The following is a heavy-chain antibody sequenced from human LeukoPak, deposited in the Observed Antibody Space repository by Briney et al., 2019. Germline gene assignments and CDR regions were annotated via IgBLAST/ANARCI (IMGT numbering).Heavy chain of an antibody. D-gene: IGHD3-10*01. CDR3: ARGWKPPTLHGSYTRFDS. CDR2: MNPNSGNT. CDR1: GYTFTSYD. Sequence: ASVKVSCKASGYTFTSYDINWVRQATGRGLEWMGWMNPNSGNTGYAQKFQGRVTFSRNTSISTAYMELSSLRSEHPAVYYCARGWKPPTLHGSYTRFDSWGQGALVIVSS. V-gene: IGHV1-8*03. J-gene: IGHJ5*01.